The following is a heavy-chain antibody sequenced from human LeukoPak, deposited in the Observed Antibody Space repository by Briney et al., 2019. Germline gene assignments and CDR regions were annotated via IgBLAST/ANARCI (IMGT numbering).Heavy chain of an antibody. CDR3: ARIAAAATNFDY. D-gene: IGHD6-13*01. V-gene: IGHV1-18*01. CDR2: ISAYNGNT. J-gene: IGHJ4*02. CDR1: GYTXTSYG. Sequence: GASVKVSCKASGYTXTSYGISWVRQAPGQGLEWMGWISAYNGNTNYAQKLQGRVTMTTDTSTRAYMELRSLRSDDTAVYYCARIAAAATNFDYWGQGTLVTVSS.